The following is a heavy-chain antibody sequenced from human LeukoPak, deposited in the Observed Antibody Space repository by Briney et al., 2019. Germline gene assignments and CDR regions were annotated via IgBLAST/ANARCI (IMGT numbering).Heavy chain of an antibody. J-gene: IGHJ4*02. CDR3: AKDRYYDSRRAYDY. CDR2: LSGGGGDT. CDR1: GFTFSSYA. D-gene: IGHD3-22*01. Sequence: SGGSLRLSCAASGFTFSSYAMSWVRQAPGKGPEWVSSLSGGGGDTYYADSVNGRFTISRDNSKKTLYLQMNSLRAEETSVYYCAKDRYYDSRRAYDYWGQGTLVTVSS. V-gene: IGHV3-23*01.